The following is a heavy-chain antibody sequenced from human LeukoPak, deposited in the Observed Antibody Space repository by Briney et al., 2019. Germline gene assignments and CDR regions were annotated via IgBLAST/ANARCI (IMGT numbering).Heavy chain of an antibody. Sequence: GGSLRLSCAASGFTFSRYYMHWVRQAPGKGLVWVSRINSDGSSTTYADSVKGRFTISRDNAKNTLYLQMNSLRAEDTAVYYCWGKTPPRDAFDIWGQGTMVTVSS. CDR1: GFTFSRYY. J-gene: IGHJ3*02. V-gene: IGHV3-74*01. CDR3: WGKTPPRDAFDI. D-gene: IGHD7-27*01. CDR2: INSDGSST.